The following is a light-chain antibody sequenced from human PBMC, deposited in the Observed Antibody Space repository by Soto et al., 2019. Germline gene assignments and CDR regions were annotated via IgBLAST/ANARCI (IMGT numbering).Light chain of an antibody. CDR1: QTISSW. CDR3: QQLNSYPRT. CDR2: AAS. V-gene: IGKV1-5*01. J-gene: IGKJ1*01. Sequence: DIQMTQSPSTLWGSVGDRVPTTRRASQTISSWLAWYQQKTGKAPKILIYAASTLPSGVPSRFRGSGSGTDFTLTISRLQPEDFSTYYCQQLNSYPRTFGQGTKVDIK.